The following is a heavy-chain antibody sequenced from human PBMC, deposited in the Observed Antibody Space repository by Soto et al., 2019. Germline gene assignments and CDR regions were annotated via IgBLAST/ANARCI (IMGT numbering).Heavy chain of an antibody. CDR3: ARHTTRYCSGGSCYSDNWFDP. D-gene: IGHD2-15*01. V-gene: IGHV4-39*01. CDR2: IYYSGST. CDR1: GGSISSSSYY. J-gene: IGHJ5*02. Sequence: SETLSLTCTVSGGSISSSSYYWGWIRQPPGKGLEWIGSIYYSGSTYYNPSLKSRVTISVSTSKNQFSLKLSSVTAADTAVYYCARHTTRYCSGGSCYSDNWFDPWGQGTLVTVSS.